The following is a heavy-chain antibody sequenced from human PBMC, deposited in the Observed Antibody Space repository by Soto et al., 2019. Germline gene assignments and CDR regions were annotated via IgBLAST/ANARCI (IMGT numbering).Heavy chain of an antibody. Sequence: VKVSCKVSGYTLTELSMHSVRHAPGKGHEWVGGFDPEDGETIYAQKFHGRVTMTEDTSTDTAYMELSSLRSEDTAVYYCATISRADCANYYYKDVWGKGTTVTVSS. D-gene: IGHD2-21*02. V-gene: IGHV1-24*01. CDR2: FDPEDGET. CDR3: ATISRADCANYYYKDV. J-gene: IGHJ6*03. CDR1: GYTLTELS.